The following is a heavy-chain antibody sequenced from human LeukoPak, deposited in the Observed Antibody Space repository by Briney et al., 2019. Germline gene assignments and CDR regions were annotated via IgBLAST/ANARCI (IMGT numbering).Heavy chain of an antibody. V-gene: IGHV4-61*02. CDR3: ARDHDYYGSGSYETPFDY. D-gene: IGHD3-10*01. CDR2: IYTSGST. Sequence: SETLSLTCTVSGNSISSGDNYWSWIRQPAGKGLEWIGRIYTSGSTNYNPSLKSRVTISGDTSKNQFSLRLSSVTAADTAVYYCARDHDYYGSGSYETPFDYWGQGTLVTVSS. CDR1: GNSISSGDNY. J-gene: IGHJ4*02.